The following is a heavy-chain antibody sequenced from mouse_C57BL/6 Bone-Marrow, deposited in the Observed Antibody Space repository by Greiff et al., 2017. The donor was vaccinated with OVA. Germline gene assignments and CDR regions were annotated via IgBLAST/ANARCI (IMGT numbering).Heavy chain of an antibody. CDR3: AMYGNYEGFAY. Sequence: EVHLVESGGGLVQPGGSLSLSCAASGFTFTDYYMSWVRQPPGKALEWLGFIRNKANGYTTEYSASVKGRFTISRDNSQSILYLQMNALRAEDSAAYYCAMYGNYEGFAYWGQGTLVTVSA. CDR1: GFTFTDYY. J-gene: IGHJ3*01. D-gene: IGHD2-1*01. V-gene: IGHV7-3*01. CDR2: IRNKANGYTT.